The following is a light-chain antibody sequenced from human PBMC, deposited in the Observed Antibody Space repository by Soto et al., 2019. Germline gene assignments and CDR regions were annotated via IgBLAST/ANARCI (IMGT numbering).Light chain of an antibody. J-gene: IGKJ3*01. CDR2: GAS. V-gene: IGKV3-20*01. Sequence: EAVFTQSPGTLSLPPGARVPRSFRARQSVSANYLAWSTQKRGQAPRLLIYGASSRAPGIPDRFSGSGYGTEFTLTLSRLEPEDLSVYYCQQYGTATLTLGPGT. CDR1: QSVSANY. CDR3: QQYGTATLT.